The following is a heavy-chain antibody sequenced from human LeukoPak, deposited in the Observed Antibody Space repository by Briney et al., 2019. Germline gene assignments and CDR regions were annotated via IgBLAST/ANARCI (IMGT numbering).Heavy chain of an antibody. V-gene: IGHV4-39*01. J-gene: IGHJ3*02. CDR2: IYYSGST. Sequence: SETLSLTCTVSGVSISSSSYYWGWIRQPPGKGLEWIGSIYYSGSTYYNPSLKSRVTISVDTSKNPFSLKLSSVTAADTAVYYCATIPSLYDSSYYSWGAFDIWGQGTMVTVSS. CDR3: ATIPSLYDSSYYSWGAFDI. CDR1: GVSISSSSYY. D-gene: IGHD3-22*01.